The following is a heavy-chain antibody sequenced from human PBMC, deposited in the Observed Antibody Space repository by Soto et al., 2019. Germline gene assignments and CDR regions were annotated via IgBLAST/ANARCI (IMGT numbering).Heavy chain of an antibody. CDR2: IYTSGST. CDR1: CGSISSYY. D-gene: IGHD6-13*01. Sequence: WETLSLTCTVSCGSISSYYWSWIRQPAGKGLEWIGRIYTSGSTNYNPSLKSRVTMSVDTSKNQFSLKLSSVTAADTAVYYCARDRTYSSSWYGVWFDPWGQGTLVTVSS. V-gene: IGHV4-4*07. J-gene: IGHJ5*02. CDR3: ARDRTYSSSWYGVWFDP.